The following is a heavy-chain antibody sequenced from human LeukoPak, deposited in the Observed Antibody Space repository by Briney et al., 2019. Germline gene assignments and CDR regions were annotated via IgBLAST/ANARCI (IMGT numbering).Heavy chain of an antibody. Sequence: SETLSLTCAVYGGSFSGYYCSWIRQPPGKGLEWIGEINHSGSTNYNPSLKSRVTISVDTSKNQFSLKLSSVTAADTAVYYCARGAPGDIAAAGADYYYGMDVWGQGTTVTVSS. J-gene: IGHJ6*02. V-gene: IGHV4-34*01. CDR3: ARGAPGDIAAAGADYYYGMDV. CDR1: GGSFSGYY. D-gene: IGHD6-13*01. CDR2: INHSGST.